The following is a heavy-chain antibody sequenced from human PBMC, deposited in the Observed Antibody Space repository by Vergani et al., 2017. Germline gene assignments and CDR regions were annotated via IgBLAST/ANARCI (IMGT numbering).Heavy chain of an antibody. CDR1: GFTFSACP. CDR3: SRLSYDTTPYLQGGYDC. CDR2: ISARYPST. D-gene: IGHD3-22*01. V-gene: IGHV3-23*01. Sequence: EVQLLQSGGGVIQPGGSVRPPCAASGFTFSACPMTWARQAPGKGLEWVSAISARYPSTYYADSLKGRFTITRDNSKNLLYLQMNSLRAEDTAVYYCSRLSYDTTPYLQGGYDCWGQGTLVSVSS. J-gene: IGHJ4*02.